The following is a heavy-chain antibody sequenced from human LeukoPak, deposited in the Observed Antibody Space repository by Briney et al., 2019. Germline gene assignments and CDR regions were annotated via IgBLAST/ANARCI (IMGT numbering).Heavy chain of an antibody. V-gene: IGHV4-34*01. CDR2: INHSGST. D-gene: IGHD3-10*01. CDR3: ARGWGSAMIRGLAGDS. CDR1: GGSFSGYY. Sequence: SETLSLTCAVYGGSFSGYYWSWIRQPPGKGLEWIGEINHSGSTTYNPSLKSRVTISADTSKSQFSLHVTSVTAADTAMYYCARGWGSAMIRGLAGDSWGQGTLVTVSS. J-gene: IGHJ5*02.